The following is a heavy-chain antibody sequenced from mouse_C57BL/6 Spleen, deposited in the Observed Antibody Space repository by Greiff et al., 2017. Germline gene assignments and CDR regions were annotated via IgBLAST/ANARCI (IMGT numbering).Heavy chain of an antibody. CDR1: GYTFTSYW. CDR3: ARKIYDGPSFFDY. D-gene: IGHD2-3*01. CDR2: IYPGSGST. V-gene: IGHV1-55*01. Sequence: QVQLQQSGAELVKPGASVKMSCKASGYTFTSYWITWVKQRPGQGLEWIGDIYPGSGSTNYNEKFKSKATLTVDTSSSTAYMQLSSLTSEDSAVYYCARKIYDGPSFFDYWGQGTTLTVSS. J-gene: IGHJ2*01.